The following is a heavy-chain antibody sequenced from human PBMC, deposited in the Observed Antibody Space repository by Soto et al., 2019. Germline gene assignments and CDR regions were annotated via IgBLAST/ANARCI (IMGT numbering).Heavy chain of an antibody. Sequence: GGSLRLSCGASGFTFSSYPMNWVRQAPGRGLEWVSSISSSSSFIYYADSVKGRFTTSRDNAKNSLYLQMNSLRAEDTAVYYCARGNYYDSSGYYWFHYWGQGTQVTVSS. V-gene: IGHV3-21*01. D-gene: IGHD3-22*01. CDR1: GFTFSSYP. J-gene: IGHJ4*02. CDR2: ISSSSSFI. CDR3: ARGNYYDSSGYYWFHY.